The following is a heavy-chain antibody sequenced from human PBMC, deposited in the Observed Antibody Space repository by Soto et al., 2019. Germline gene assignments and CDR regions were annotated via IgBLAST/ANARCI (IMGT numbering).Heavy chain of an antibody. V-gene: IGHV4-34*01. D-gene: IGHD2-15*01. J-gene: IGHJ1*01. CDR3: ASPPPLTVQAIEAEFFQH. CDR2: INHSGST. Sequence: SETLSLTCAVYGGSFSGYYWSWIRQPPGKGLEWIGEINHSGSTNYNPSLKSRVTISVDTSKNQFSLKLSSVTAADTAVYYCASPPPLTVQAIEAEFFQHWGQGTLVTVS. CDR1: GGSFSGYY.